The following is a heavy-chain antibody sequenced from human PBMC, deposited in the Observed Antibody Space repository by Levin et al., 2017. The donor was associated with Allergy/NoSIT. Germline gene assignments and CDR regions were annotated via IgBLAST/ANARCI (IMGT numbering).Heavy chain of an antibody. CDR1: GGSISSYY. CDR2: IYYSGST. V-gene: IGHV4-59*01. Sequence: PSETLSLTCTVSGGSISSYYWSWIRQPPGKGLEWIGYIYYSGSTNYNPSLKSRVTISVDTSKNQFSLKLSSVTAADTAVYYCARSPYYDILTGYHNWFDPWGQGTLVTVSS. J-gene: IGHJ5*02. CDR3: ARSPYYDILTGYHNWFDP. D-gene: IGHD3-9*01.